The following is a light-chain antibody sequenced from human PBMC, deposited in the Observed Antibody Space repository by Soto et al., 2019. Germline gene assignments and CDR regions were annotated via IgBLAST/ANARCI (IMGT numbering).Light chain of an antibody. Sequence: SYELTQSPSVSVSPGQTASITCSGDKLGDSFAYWYQQKPGQSPVVVIYEDRKRPSGIPERFSGSNSGNTATLTISGTQATDEADYYCQAWDSSSVVFGGGTKLTVL. J-gene: IGLJ2*01. CDR1: KLGDSF. CDR2: EDR. CDR3: QAWDSSSVV. V-gene: IGLV3-1*01.